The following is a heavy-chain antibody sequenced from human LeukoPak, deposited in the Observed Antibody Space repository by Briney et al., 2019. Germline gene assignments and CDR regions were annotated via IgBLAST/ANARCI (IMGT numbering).Heavy chain of an antibody. V-gene: IGHV3-30-3*01. CDR1: GFTFSSYA. Sequence: GRSLRLSCAASGFTFSSYAMHWVRQAPGKGLEWVAVISYDGSNKYYADSVKGRFTISRDNSKNTLYLQMNSLRAEDTAVYYCARGSGLLWFGELWADAFDIWGQGTMVTVSS. CDR2: ISYDGSNK. J-gene: IGHJ3*02. CDR3: ARGSGLLWFGELWADAFDI. D-gene: IGHD3-10*01.